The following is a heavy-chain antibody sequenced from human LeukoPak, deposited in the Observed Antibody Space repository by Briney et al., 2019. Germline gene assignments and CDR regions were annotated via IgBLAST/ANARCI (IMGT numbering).Heavy chain of an antibody. D-gene: IGHD6-13*01. J-gene: IGHJ4*02. V-gene: IGHV4-59*08. Sequence: PAETLSLSCTVSGGSISSYYMSWIRQPPGKGLEWIGYIYYSGSTNYNPPLKSRVTISVDTFKNQFSLKLSSVTAADTAVYYCASSSSSWYLYFDYWGEGTLVTVSS. CDR3: ASSSSSWYLYFDY. CDR1: GGSISSYY. CDR2: IYYSGST.